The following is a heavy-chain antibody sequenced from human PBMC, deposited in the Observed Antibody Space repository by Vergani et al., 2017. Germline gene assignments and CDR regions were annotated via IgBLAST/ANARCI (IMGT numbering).Heavy chain of an antibody. CDR3: GRGSDNYN. V-gene: IGHV3-23*01. Sequence: EVQLLESGGGLVQPGGSLRLSCAASGFTFSSYAMSWVRQGHGQGLWWVSSIKNTGDSTHYADSVKGRFTISRDNSKNTLYLQMNSLRVEDTAVYYCGRGSDNYNWGQGTLVTVSS. J-gene: IGHJ4*02. CDR1: GFTFSSYA. CDR2: IKNTGDST. D-gene: IGHD5-24*01.